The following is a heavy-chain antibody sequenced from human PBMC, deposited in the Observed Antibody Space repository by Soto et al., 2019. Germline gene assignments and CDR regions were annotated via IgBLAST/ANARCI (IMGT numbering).Heavy chain of an antibody. Sequence: QVQLVQSGAEMQKPGSSVKVSCQSSGGAFNTYAMNWVRQAPGQGPEWMGDISPMFGAANYAPKFQGRVTITADESTGTSYMQLSSLTSEDTALYFCAREVQVHTPAFVYWGQGTLVTASS. J-gene: IGHJ4*02. CDR3: AREVQVHTPAFVY. V-gene: IGHV1-69*19. D-gene: IGHD3-10*01. CDR1: GGAFNTYA. CDR2: ISPMFGAA.